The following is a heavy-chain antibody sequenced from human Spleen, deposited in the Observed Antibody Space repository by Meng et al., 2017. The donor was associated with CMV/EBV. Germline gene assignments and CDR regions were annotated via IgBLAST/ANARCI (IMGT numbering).Heavy chain of an antibody. CDR1: GGPISSSNYY. V-gene: IGHV4-30-4*01. CDR2: IYNSGST. Sequence: QVPLEGSGPGPVKPSETPSPTCTVLGGPISSSNYYWSWIRQPPGKGLEWSGHIYNSGSTYYNPSLKSRITISVDTSKNQFSLKLSSVTAADTAVYYCARGQKGYFDLWGRGTLVTVSS. J-gene: IGHJ2*01. CDR3: ARGQKGYFDL.